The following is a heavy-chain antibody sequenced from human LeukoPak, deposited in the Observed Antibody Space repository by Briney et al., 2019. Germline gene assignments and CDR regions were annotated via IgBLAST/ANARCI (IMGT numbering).Heavy chain of an antibody. Sequence: PGRSLRLSCAASGFTFDDYAMHWVRQAPGKGLEWVSGISWNSGSIGYADSVKGRFTISRDNAKNSLYLQMNSLRAEDTALYYCAKDTDLGGSATGWFDPWGQGTLVTVSS. CDR3: AKDTDLGGSATGWFDP. CDR1: GFTFDDYA. J-gene: IGHJ5*02. V-gene: IGHV3-9*01. CDR2: ISWNSGSI. D-gene: IGHD3-10*01.